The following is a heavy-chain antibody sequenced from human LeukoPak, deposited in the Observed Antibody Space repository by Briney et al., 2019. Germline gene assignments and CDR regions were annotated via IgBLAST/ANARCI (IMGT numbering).Heavy chain of an antibody. CDR1: GGSISSYY. D-gene: IGHD6-19*01. Sequence: PSETLSLTCTVSGGSISSYYWSWIRQPPGKGLEWIGYIYYSGSTNYNPSLKSRVTISVDTSKNQFSLKLSSATAADTAVYYCARMSGWLDFDYWGQGTLVTVSS. V-gene: IGHV4-59*01. CDR3: ARMSGWLDFDY. CDR2: IYYSGST. J-gene: IGHJ4*02.